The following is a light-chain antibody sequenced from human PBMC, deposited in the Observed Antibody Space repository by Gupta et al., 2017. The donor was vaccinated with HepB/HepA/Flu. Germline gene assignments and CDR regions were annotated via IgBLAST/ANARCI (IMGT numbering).Light chain of an antibody. V-gene: IGLV2-14*03. CDR1: SSDGGGYNY. CDR3: SSYTNSSTLVV. Sequence: QSALLPTAAVSWSPGQSTTTLCTRPSSDGGGYNYVSWYQQHPGKAPKLTIYDVSNRPPGVSNRFAGSKSGNTASLTISGLQAEDEADYYCSSYTNSSTLVVFGGGTKLTVL. J-gene: IGLJ2*01. CDR2: DVS.